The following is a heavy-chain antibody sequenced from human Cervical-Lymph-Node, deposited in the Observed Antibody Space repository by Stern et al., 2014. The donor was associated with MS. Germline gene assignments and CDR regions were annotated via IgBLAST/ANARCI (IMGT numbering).Heavy chain of an antibody. Sequence: QVQLVQSGAEVKKPGASVKVSCKASAYTFTNYYMHWVRQAPGQGLEWMGIINPGGGSTSSDQKLQGRVTMTRDTSTSTVYMELSSLRSEDTAVYYCARTQRGSQITFDYWGQGTLVTVSS. CDR3: ARTQRGSQITFDY. D-gene: IGHD1-26*01. V-gene: IGHV1-46*01. CDR1: AYTFTNYY. CDR2: INPGGGST. J-gene: IGHJ4*02.